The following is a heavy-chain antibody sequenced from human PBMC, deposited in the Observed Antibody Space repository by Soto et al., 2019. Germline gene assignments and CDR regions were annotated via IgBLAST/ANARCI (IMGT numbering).Heavy chain of an antibody. D-gene: IGHD3-3*01. CDR2: INPTSGGT. CDR3: ARDGGRITIFGVDKYYFDY. CDR1: GYTFTGYY. Sequence: QVQLVQSGAEVKKPGASVKVSCKASGYTFTGYYMHWVRQAPGQGLEWMGWINPTSGGTNYAQKFQGRVTMTRDTSISTAYMELSRLRSDDTAVYYCARDGGRITIFGVDKYYFDYWGQGTLVTVSS. J-gene: IGHJ4*02. V-gene: IGHV1-2*02.